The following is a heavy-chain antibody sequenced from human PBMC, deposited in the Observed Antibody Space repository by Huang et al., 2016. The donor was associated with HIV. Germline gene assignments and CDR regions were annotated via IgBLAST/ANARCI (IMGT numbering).Heavy chain of an antibody. CDR1: GCTFSSYG. D-gene: IGHD6-13*01. V-gene: IGHV3-30*18. J-gene: IGHJ4*02. CDR3: AKGGSAAAVLDF. CDR2: ISDDAKTK. Sequence: QVQLVESGGGVVQPGRSLRISCAALGCTFSSYGMHWVRQAPGKGLEWLAVISDDAKTKYYADAVKGRFSISRDNSKTTVYLQLNSLRVEDTAVYYCAKGGSAAAVLDFWGQGTLVTVSS.